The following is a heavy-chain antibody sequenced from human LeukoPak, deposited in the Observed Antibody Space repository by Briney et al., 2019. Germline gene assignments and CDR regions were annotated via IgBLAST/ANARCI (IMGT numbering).Heavy chain of an antibody. CDR1: GGTFSSYA. D-gene: IGHD3-10*01. J-gene: IGHJ5*02. CDR3: ARGFMARGCWFGP. CDR2: IIPIFGTA. V-gene: IGHV1-69*13. Sequence: SVKVSCKASGGTFSSYAISWVRQAPGQGLEWMGGIIPIFGTANYAQKFQGRVTITADESTSTAYMELSSLRSEDTAVYYCARGFMARGCWFGPWGQGTLVTVSS.